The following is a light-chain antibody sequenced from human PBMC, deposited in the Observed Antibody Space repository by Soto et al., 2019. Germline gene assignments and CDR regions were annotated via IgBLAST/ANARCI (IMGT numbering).Light chain of an antibody. Sequence: EIVMTQSPATLSVSPGERATLSCTASQSVSSNLAWYQQKPGQAPRLLIYGASTRATGIPARFSGSGSGTEFTLTISSLQSEDFAVYWCQQYDSSPRTFGQGTKVDIK. CDR2: GAS. CDR3: QQYDSSPRT. J-gene: IGKJ1*01. V-gene: IGKV3-15*01. CDR1: QSVSSN.